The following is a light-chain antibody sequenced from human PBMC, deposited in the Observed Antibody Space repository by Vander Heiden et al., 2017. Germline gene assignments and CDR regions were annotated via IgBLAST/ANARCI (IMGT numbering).Light chain of an antibody. V-gene: IGLV3-21*02. Sequence: SYVLTPPPSVSVAPGQTARITRGGNNIVRKSAHWNQQKPGQAPVLVVYDDSDRPSGIPERFSGSNSGNTATLTISRVEAGDEADYYCQVWDSSSDHVVFGGGTKLTVL. CDR3: QVWDSSSDHVV. CDR2: DDS. J-gene: IGLJ2*01. CDR1: NIVRKS.